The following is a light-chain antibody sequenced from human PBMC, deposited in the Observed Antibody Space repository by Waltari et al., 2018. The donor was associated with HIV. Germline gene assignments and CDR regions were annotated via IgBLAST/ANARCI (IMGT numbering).Light chain of an antibody. CDR3: HKYNSDPLP. CDR1: RSIRNW. V-gene: IGKV1-5*03. J-gene: IGKJ4*01. Sequence: DIQMTQSPYALSASVGDTVTITCRASRSIRNWLAWYQQKPGKAPTVRIYRASTLENGFPSMFSGSGDGTEFTLTISCLQPEDFAAYSCHKYNSDPLPFGGGTRVEIK. CDR2: RAS.